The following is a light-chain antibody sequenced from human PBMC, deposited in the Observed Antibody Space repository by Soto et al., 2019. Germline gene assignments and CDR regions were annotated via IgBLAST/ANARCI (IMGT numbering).Light chain of an antibody. CDR2: GAS. CDR3: QQYGSSPAT. J-gene: IGKJ4*01. V-gene: IGKV3-20*01. CDR1: QSVSQNF. Sequence: EIVLTQSPGTLSSSPGERATLSCRASQSVSQNFLAWYQQKPGQAPRLLINGASSRATGIPDRFSGSGSGTDFSLTIDRLEPEDFAVYFCQQYGSSPATFGGGTKVAIK.